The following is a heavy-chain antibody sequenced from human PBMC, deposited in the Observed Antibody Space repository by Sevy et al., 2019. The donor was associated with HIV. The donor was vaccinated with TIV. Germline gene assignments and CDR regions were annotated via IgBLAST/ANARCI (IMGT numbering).Heavy chain of an antibody. D-gene: IGHD5-18*01. Sequence: SETLSLTCTVSGGSISSYYWSWIRQPPGKGLEWIGYIYYSGSTNYNPSLKSRVTISVDTSKIQFSLKLSAVTAADTAVYYCASSTGGYSYEYKFYYYMDVWGKGTTVTVSS. CDR2: IYYSGST. V-gene: IGHV4-59*08. J-gene: IGHJ6*03. CDR3: ASSTGGYSYEYKFYYYMDV. CDR1: GGSISSYY.